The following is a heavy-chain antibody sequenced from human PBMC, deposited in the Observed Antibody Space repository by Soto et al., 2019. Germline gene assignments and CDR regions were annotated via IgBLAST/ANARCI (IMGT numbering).Heavy chain of an antibody. CDR1: RCRFDIYA. CDR2: ISGSGATT. Sequence: PGGSLRLSCAASRCRFDIYAMNWVRQAPGKGPEWIAGISGSGATTYHADSVKGRFTISRGNSKNTLFLNRVNLRAEDTAIYYCGEASAAHNVVVVSSPRAAAFDFWRRGTLVTVSS. CDR3: GEASAAHNVVVVSSPRAAAFDF. V-gene: IGHV3-23*01. D-gene: IGHD2-21*01. J-gene: IGHJ4*02.